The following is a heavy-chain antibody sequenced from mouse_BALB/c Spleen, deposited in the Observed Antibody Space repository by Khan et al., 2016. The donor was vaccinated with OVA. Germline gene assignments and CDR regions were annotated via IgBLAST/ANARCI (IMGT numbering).Heavy chain of an antibody. CDR2: INTYTGEP. J-gene: IGHJ4*01. V-gene: IGHV9-1*02. CDR1: GYTFTNYG. Sequence: QIQLVQSGPELKKPGETVKISCKASGYTFTNYGMNWVKQAPGKGLKWMGWINTYTGEPTYADDFKGRFAFSLETSASTVYLQINNLKNEDMATYFCAREYYYAMDYWGQGTSVTGSS. CDR3: AREYYYAMDY.